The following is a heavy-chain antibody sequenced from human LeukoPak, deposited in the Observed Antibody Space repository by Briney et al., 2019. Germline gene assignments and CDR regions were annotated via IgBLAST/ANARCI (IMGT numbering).Heavy chain of an antibody. CDR2: MNSDGSGT. J-gene: IGHJ4*02. CDR1: GLTLSNYW. V-gene: IGHV3-74*01. CDR3: ARDKMGDPSFDY. Sequence: GGSLRLSCAASGLTLSNYWMHWVRQAPGKGLVWVSRMNSDGSGTSYADSVKGRFTISRDNAKNSLYLQMNSLRAEDTAVYYCARDKMGDPSFDYWGQGTLVTVSS. D-gene: IGHD2-21*02.